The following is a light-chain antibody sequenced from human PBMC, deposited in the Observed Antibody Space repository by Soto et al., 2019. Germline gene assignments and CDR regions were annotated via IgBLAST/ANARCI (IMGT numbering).Light chain of an antibody. CDR2: KAS. J-gene: IGKJ1*01. Sequence: DIQMTQSPSTLSASVGDRVTITCRASQSISSWLAWYQQKPGKAPKLLIYKASSLESGVPSRFSGSGSGTEFTLTISSLQPDDFATYYSQHYNSYPLTFGHGTNVEIK. V-gene: IGKV1-5*03. CDR3: QHYNSYPLT. CDR1: QSISSW.